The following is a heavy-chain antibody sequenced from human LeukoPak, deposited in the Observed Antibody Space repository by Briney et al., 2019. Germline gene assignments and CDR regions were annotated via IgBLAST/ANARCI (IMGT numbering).Heavy chain of an antibody. CDR1: GYTFTSYG. CDR2: ISAYNGNT. Sequence: AAVTVSCTASGYTFTSYGISWVRQAPGQGLEWMGWISAYNGNTNYAQKLQGRVTMTTDTSTSTAYMELRSLRSDDTAVYYCARADIVVVPADSWFDPWGQGTLVTVSS. V-gene: IGHV1-18*04. CDR3: ARADIVVVPADSWFDP. J-gene: IGHJ5*02. D-gene: IGHD2-2*01.